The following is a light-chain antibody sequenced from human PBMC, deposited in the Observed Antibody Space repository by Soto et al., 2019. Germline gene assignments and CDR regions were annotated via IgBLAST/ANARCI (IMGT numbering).Light chain of an antibody. CDR3: QSYDSSLSGRGYV. V-gene: IGLV1-40*01. CDR1: SSNIGAGYD. Sequence: QSVLTQPPSVSGAPGQRVTISCTGSSSNIGAGYDVHWYQHLPGTAPKLLIYGNSNRPSGVPDRFSGSKSGTSASLAITGLQAEDEADYYCQSYDSSLSGRGYVFGTGTQLTVL. CDR2: GNS. J-gene: IGLJ1*01.